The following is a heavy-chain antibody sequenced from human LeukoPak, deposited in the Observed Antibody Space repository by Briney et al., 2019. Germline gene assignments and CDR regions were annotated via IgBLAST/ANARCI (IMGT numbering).Heavy chain of an antibody. Sequence: SETLSLTCAVSGCSISSGYYWGWIRQPPGKGLEWIGSIYHSGSTYYNPSLKSRVTISVDTPKNQFSLKLSSVTAADTAVYYCARSKSSSWYFDYWGQGTLVTVSS. CDR1: GCSISSGYY. D-gene: IGHD6-13*01. CDR3: ARSKSSSWYFDY. CDR2: IYHSGST. V-gene: IGHV4-38-2*01. J-gene: IGHJ4*02.